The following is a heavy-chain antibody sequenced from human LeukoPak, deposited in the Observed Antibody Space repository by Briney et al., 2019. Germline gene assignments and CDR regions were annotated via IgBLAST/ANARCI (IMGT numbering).Heavy chain of an antibody. CDR2: ISGYNGNT. D-gene: IGHD3-10*01. CDR3: ARHPRGVRGTFRPWFDP. V-gene: IGHV1-18*01. J-gene: IGHJ5*02. Sequence: AASVKVSCKASGYTFTNYGINWVRQAPGQGLEWMGWISGYNGNTKYAQKFQGRVSMTTDTSTSTAYMELRSLRSDDTAVYYCARHPRGVRGTFRPWFDPWGQGTLVTVSS. CDR1: GYTFTNYG.